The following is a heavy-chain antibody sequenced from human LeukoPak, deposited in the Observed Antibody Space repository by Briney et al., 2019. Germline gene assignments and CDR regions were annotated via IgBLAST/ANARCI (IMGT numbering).Heavy chain of an antibody. D-gene: IGHD3-22*01. V-gene: IGHV4-59*08. J-gene: IGHJ3*01. CDR2: IYYSGST. CDR3: ARQLNYYDSSGYYHDAFDV. CDR1: GGSISSYY. Sequence: SETLSLTCTVSGGSISSYYWSWIRQPPGKGLEWIGYIYYSGSTNYNSSLKSRVTISVDTSKNQFSLKLSSVTAADTAVYYCARQLNYYDSSGYYHDAFDVWGQGTMVTVSS.